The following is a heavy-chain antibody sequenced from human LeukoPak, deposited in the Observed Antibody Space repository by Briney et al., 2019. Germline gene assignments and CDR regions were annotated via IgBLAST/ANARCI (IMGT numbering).Heavy chain of an antibody. J-gene: IGHJ4*02. CDR1: GGSISSSDYL. Sequence: SETLSLTCTVFGGSISSSDYLWAWIRQPPGKRLELIGNIRYTGSTYYNPSLESRVTISVDTSKNQFSLKLRSVTAADTAVYYCLRSHGAYWGQGTLVTVSS. CDR2: IRYTGST. V-gene: IGHV4-39*01. D-gene: IGHD3-10*01. CDR3: LRSHGAY.